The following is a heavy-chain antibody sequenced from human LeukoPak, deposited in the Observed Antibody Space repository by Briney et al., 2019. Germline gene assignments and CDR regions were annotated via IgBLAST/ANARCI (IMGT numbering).Heavy chain of an antibody. CDR1: GGSFSGYY. Sequence: PLETLSLTCAVYGGSFSGYYWSWIRQPPGKGLEWIGEINHSGSTNYNPSLKSRVTISVDTSKNQFSLKLSSVTAADTAVYYCARKPSNFWSGYSVPLLDYWGQGTLVTVSS. V-gene: IGHV4-34*01. CDR3: ARKPSNFWSGYSVPLLDY. D-gene: IGHD3-3*01. J-gene: IGHJ4*02. CDR2: INHSGST.